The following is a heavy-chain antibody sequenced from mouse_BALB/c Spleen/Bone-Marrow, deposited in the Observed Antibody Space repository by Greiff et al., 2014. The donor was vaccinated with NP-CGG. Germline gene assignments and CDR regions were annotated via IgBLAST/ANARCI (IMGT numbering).Heavy chain of an antibody. D-gene: IGHD2-14*01. V-gene: IGHV1S137*01. J-gene: IGHJ2*01. CDR2: ISTYYGDA. CDR1: GYTFTDYA. CDR3: ARRGRYDGFDY. Sequence: VQLQQPGAELVRPGVSVKISCKGSGYTFTDYAMHWVKQSHAKSLEWIGVISTYYGDASYNQKFKGKATMTVDKSSSTAYMELARLTSEDSAIYYCARRGRYDGFDYWGQGTTLTVSS.